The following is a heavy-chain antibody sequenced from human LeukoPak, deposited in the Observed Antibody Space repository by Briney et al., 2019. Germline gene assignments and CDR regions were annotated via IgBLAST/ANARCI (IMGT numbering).Heavy chain of an antibody. CDR1: GFTFSSYA. CDR2: ISSNGGNT. Sequence: GGSLRLSCAASGFTFSSYAMHWVRQTPGKGLEYVSAISSNGGNTYYANSVKGRFTISRDNSKNTLYLQMGSLTVEDMAVYHCARVYRGRDGYNEHYFDYWGQGTLVTVSS. J-gene: IGHJ4*02. V-gene: IGHV3-64*01. CDR3: ARVYRGRDGYNEHYFDY. D-gene: IGHD1-26*01.